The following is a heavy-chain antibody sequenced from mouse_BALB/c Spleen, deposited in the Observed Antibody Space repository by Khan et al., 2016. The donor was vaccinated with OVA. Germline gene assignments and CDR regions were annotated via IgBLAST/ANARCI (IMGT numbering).Heavy chain of an antibody. Sequence: QVQLQQSGAELVKPGASVKMSCKASGYTFTSYTMHWVKQRPGQGLEWIGYINPSSGYTKYNQKFKDKATLTADKSSSTAHMQLSSPTSDDSAVYYCARKSTRASYWGQGTTLTVSS. CDR2: INPSSGYT. CDR1: GYTFTSYT. J-gene: IGHJ2*01. V-gene: IGHV1-4*01. D-gene: IGHD3-1*01. CDR3: ARKSTRASY.